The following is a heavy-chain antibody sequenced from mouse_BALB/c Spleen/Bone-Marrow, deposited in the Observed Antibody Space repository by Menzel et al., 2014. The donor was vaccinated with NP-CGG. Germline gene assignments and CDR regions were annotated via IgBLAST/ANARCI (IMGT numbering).Heavy chain of an antibody. CDR1: GFEFSRYW. Sequence: EVQLVESGGGLVQPGGSLKLSCAASGFEFSRYWMSWVRQAPGKGLEWIGEINPDSSTINYTPSLKDKFIISRDNAKNTPYLQMSKVKSEDTALYYCARQGYYGKGDYWGQGTTLTVSS. D-gene: IGHD2-1*01. CDR3: ARQGYYGKGDY. V-gene: IGHV4-1*02. CDR2: INPDSSTI. J-gene: IGHJ2*01.